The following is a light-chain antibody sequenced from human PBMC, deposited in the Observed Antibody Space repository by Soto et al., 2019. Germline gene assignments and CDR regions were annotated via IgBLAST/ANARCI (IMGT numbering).Light chain of an antibody. CDR3: QQTITLPQT. CDR2: AAS. J-gene: IGKJ1*01. Sequence: DIQMTQSPSSLPASVGETITITCRATESIASHLNWYQQKSGTVPKLPIDAASNLKDWVPSSFSGGEYVTDFTLPISGLQPEDLATYYCQQTITLPQTFGQGTKVEMK. CDR1: ESIASH. V-gene: IGKV1-39*01.